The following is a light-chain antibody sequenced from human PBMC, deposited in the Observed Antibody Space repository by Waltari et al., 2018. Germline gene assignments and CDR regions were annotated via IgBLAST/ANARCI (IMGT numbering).Light chain of an antibody. J-gene: IGLJ3*02. CDR1: QLGQKY. CDR3: QAWDSSTQVV. V-gene: IGLV3-1*01. Sequence: SYALTQPPSVSVSPGPPAPLTCSGDQLGQKYCSWYQQKPGQSPVLMLYQDSRRPSGIPERFSGSNSGNTATLTISGTQAVDEADYYCQAWDSSTQVVFGGGTKLTVL. CDR2: QDS.